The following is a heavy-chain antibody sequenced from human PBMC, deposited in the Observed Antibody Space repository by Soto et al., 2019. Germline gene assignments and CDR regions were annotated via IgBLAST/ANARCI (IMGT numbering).Heavy chain of an antibody. V-gene: IGHV3-30*18. CDR2: ISYDGSNK. J-gene: IGHJ4*02. CDR1: GFTFSSYG. CDR3: AKGPNQWELLLDY. Sequence: SLRLSCAASGFTFSSYGMHWVRQAPGKGLEWVAVISYDGSNKYYADSVKGRFTISRDNSKNTLYLQMNSLRAEDTAVYYCAKGPNQWELLLDYWGQGTLVTVSS. D-gene: IGHD1-26*01.